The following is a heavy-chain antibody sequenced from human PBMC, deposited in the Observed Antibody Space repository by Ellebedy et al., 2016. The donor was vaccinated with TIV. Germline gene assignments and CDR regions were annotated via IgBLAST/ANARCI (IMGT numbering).Heavy chain of an antibody. CDR1: GFTFSNYA. D-gene: IGHD3-9*01. CDR2: DSGSGTST. J-gene: IGHJ4*02. Sequence: PGGSLRLSCAASGFTFSNYAMNWVRQAPGKGLEWVSVDSGSGTSTKYADSVKGRFTISRDNSKSTLYLQMNSLRAEDTAVYYCAKARYFDWDEIDYWGQGTLVTVSS. CDR3: AKARYFDWDEIDY. V-gene: IGHV3-23*01.